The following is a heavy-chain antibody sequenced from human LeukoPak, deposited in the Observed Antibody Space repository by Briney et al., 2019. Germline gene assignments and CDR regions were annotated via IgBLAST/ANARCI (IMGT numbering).Heavy chain of an antibody. Sequence: GGSLRLSCAASGFTFRSYSMNWVRQAPGKGLEWVSSISSSSSYIYYADSVKGRFTISRDNAKNSLYLQMNSLRAEDTAVYYCARNSPTYYYDSSGLDYWGQGTLVTVSS. CDR3: ARNSPTYYYDSSGLDY. CDR1: GFTFRSYS. V-gene: IGHV3-21*01. J-gene: IGHJ4*02. CDR2: ISSSSSYI. D-gene: IGHD3-22*01.